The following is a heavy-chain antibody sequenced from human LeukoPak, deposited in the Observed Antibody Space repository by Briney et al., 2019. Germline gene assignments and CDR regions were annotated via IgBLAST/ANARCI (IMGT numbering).Heavy chain of an antibody. CDR2: ISAYNGNT. Sequence: ASVKVSCKASGYTFTSYAMHWVRQAPGQRLEWMGWISAYNGNTNYAQKLQGRVTMTTDTSTSTAYMELRSLRSDDTAVYYCARAWVVVAHNWFDPWGQGTLVTVSS. CDR3: ARAWVVVAHNWFDP. V-gene: IGHV1-18*01. J-gene: IGHJ5*02. CDR1: GYTFTSYA. D-gene: IGHD2-15*01.